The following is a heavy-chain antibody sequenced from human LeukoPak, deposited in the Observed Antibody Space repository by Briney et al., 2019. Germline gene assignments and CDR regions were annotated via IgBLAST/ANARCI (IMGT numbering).Heavy chain of an antibody. CDR3: ARRAAAVGTYYMDV. V-gene: IGHV4-59*01. CDR2: IYYSGGT. CDR1: GGSISPYY. J-gene: IGHJ6*03. D-gene: IGHD6-13*01. Sequence: SETLSLTCTVSGGSISPYYWTWIRQPPGNGLEWIGYIYYSGGTNYNASLNSRVTMSVDTSKNRFSLKLTSVTAADTAVYYCARRAAAVGTYYMDVWGKGTTVTVSS.